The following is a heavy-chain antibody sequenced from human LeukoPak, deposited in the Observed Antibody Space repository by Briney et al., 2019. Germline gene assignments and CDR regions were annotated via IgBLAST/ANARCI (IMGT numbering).Heavy chain of an antibody. Sequence: GGSLRLSCAASGFTFSSYAMSWVRQAPGKGLEWVSAISGSGGSTYYADSAKGRFTISRDNSKNTLYLQMNSLRAEDTAVYYCARDLEGVVSGGYYYAWGQGTLVTVSS. CDR2: ISGSGGST. J-gene: IGHJ5*02. V-gene: IGHV3-23*01. CDR3: ARDLEGVVSGGYYYA. D-gene: IGHD3-22*01. CDR1: GFTFSSYA.